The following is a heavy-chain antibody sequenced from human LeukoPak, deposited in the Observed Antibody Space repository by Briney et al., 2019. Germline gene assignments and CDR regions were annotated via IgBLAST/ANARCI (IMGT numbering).Heavy chain of an antibody. CDR2: ISGSGGGT. CDR3: AKDLGRYRNNFFVY. J-gene: IGHJ4*02. Sequence: GGSLRLSRAASGFTFSSIAMSWVRQAPDKGLEWVSTISGSGGGTYYADSVKGRFTISRDDSKNTLYLQMNSLRADDTAVYYCAKDLGRYRNNFFVYWGQGNLVTVSS. CDR1: GFTFSSIA. D-gene: IGHD1-26*01. V-gene: IGHV3-23*01.